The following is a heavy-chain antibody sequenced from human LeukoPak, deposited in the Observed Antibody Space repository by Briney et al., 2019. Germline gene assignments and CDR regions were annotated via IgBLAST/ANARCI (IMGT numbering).Heavy chain of an antibody. Sequence: SEPLSLTCTVSGGSISSYYWNWIRQPAGKGLEWIGRIYSSGNTNYNPSLKSRVSMSVDTSKNQFSLKLSSVTAADTAVYYCARDQGEGSGTYFRYYYYYYLDVWGKGTTVTVSS. CDR1: GGSISSYY. V-gene: IGHV4-4*07. CDR2: IYSSGNT. D-gene: IGHD1-26*01. CDR3: ARDQGEGSGTYFRYYYYYYLDV. J-gene: IGHJ6*03.